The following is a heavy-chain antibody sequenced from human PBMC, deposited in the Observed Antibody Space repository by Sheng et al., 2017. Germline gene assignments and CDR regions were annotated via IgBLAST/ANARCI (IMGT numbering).Heavy chain of an antibody. D-gene: IGHD3-22*01. CDR3: AADEYYDSSGYY. CDR2: IVVGSGNT. V-gene: IGHV1-58*01. Sequence: GPEVKKPGTSVKVSCKASGFTFTSSAVQWVRQARGQRLEWIGWIVVGSGNTNYAQKFQERVTITRDMSTSTAYMELSSLRSEDTAVYYCAADEYYDSSGYYWGQGTLVTVSS. CDR1: GFTFTSSA. J-gene: IGHJ4*02.